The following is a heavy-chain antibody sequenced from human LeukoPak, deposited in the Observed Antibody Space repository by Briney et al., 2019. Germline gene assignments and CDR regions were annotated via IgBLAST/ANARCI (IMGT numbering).Heavy chain of an antibody. Sequence: ASVTVSCKASGYTFTSFYLHWVRQAPGQGLEWMGWINPKTGGTKYLHKFEGRVTMTRDTSTSTAFMELSGLTSDDTAVYYCAPSFVVGGDWGQGTLVIVSS. V-gene: IGHV1-2*07. D-gene: IGHD3-16*01. CDR3: APSFVVGGD. CDR2: INPKTGGT. J-gene: IGHJ4*02. CDR1: GYTFTSFY.